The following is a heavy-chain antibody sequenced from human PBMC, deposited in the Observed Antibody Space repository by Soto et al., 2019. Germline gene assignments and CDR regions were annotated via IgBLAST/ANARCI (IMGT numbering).Heavy chain of an antibody. V-gene: IGHV3-30*18. CDR1: GFTFSSYG. J-gene: IGHJ6*02. CDR2: ISYDGSNK. CDR3: PKAEGYCISTSCYTRGMAV. D-gene: IGHD2-2*02. Sequence: GGTLRLSCAASGFTFSSYGMHWGRQAPGKGLERVAVISYDGSNKYYEDSVKGRFTISRDNSKNKLYLQMNSLITEATTVYYYPKAEGYCISTSCYTRGMAVWGQGTTVTVSS.